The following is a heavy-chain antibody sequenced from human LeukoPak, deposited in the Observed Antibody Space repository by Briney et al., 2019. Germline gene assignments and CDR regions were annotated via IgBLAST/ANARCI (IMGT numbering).Heavy chain of an antibody. V-gene: IGHV3-30-3*01. CDR1: GFTFSSYA. CDR2: LSYDANE. CDR3: ARVLNDYDYYGIDV. Sequence: QSGGPLRLSFAASGFTFSSYAMHWVRQAPGKGLDLEWVTVLSYDANEYYADSVKGRFTISRDNSKKTMYMEMNSLRIEDTAVYYCARVLNDYDYYGIDVWGQGTTVIVSS. J-gene: IGHJ6*02.